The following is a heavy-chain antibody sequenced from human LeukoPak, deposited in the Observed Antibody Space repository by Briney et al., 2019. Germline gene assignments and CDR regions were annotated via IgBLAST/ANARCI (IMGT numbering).Heavy chain of an antibody. J-gene: IGHJ6*03. D-gene: IGHD2-15*01. CDR2: ISGSGGST. CDR3: AKDLGCGDYYYMDV. Sequence: GGSLRLSCAASGFTFSSYAMSWVRQAPGKGLEWVSAISGSGGSTYYADSVKGRFTISRDNSKNTLYLQMNSLRAEDTAVYYCAKDLGCGDYYYMDVWGKGTTVTVSS. CDR1: GFTFSSYA. V-gene: IGHV3-23*01.